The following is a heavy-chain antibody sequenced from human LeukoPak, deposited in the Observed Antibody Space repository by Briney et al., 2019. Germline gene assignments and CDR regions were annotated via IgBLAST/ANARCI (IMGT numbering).Heavy chain of an antibody. CDR2: ISGSGGSA. V-gene: IGHV3-23*01. J-gene: IGHJ6*03. Sequence: GGSLRLSCAASGFTFSSYAMSWVRQAPGKGLEWVSAISGSGGSAYYADSVKGRFTISRDNSKNTLYLQMNSLRAEDTAVYYCTRLSLEAAYYMDVWGKGTTVTVSS. CDR1: GFTFSSYA. CDR3: TRLSLEAAYYMDV. D-gene: IGHD2/OR15-2a*01.